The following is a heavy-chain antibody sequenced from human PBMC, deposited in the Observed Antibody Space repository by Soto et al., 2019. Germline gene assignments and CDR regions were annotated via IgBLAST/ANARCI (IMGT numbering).Heavy chain of an antibody. CDR2: FNPSGGAT. D-gene: IGHD3-10*01. CDR3: ARRGMSKIGFDS. CDR1: GYIFSNYY. Sequence: ASVKVSCKASGYIFSNYYLHCRRWAPGQGLECMGVFNPSGGATHFAQNFQGRVTVTRDTSSSTVYMELSNLTSDDTAVYYCARRGMSKIGFDSWGQGTMVTVSS. V-gene: IGHV1-46*01. J-gene: IGHJ3*02.